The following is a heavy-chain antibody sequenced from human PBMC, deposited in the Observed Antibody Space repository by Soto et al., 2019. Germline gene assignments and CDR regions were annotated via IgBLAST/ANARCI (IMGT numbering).Heavy chain of an antibody. CDR3: AKTNIVVVPAANNNWFDP. V-gene: IGHV3-23*01. D-gene: IGHD2-2*01. J-gene: IGHJ5*02. CDR2: ISGSGGST. Sequence: TGGSLRLSCAASGFTFSSYAMSWVRQAPGKGLEWVSAISGSGGSTYYADSVKGRFTISRDNSKNTLYLQMNSLRAEDTAVYYCAKTNIVVVPAANNNWFDPWGQGTLVTVSS. CDR1: GFTFSSYA.